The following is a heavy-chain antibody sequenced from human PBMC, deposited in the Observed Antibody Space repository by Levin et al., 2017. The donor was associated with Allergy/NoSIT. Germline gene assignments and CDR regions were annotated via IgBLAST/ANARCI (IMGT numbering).Heavy chain of an antibody. CDR3: AKDGNYYDSSGYYHKYYFDY. V-gene: IGHV3-23*01. Sequence: PGGSLRLSCAASGFTFSSYAMSWVRQAPGKGLEWVSAISGSGGSTYYADSVKGRFTISRDNSKNTRYLQMNSLRAEDTAVYYCAKDGNYYDSSGYYHKYYFDYWGQGTLVTVSA. D-gene: IGHD3-22*01. CDR1: GFTFSSYA. CDR2: ISGSGGST. J-gene: IGHJ4*02.